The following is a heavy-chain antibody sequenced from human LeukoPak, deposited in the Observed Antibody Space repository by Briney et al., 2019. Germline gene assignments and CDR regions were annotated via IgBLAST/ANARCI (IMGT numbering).Heavy chain of an antibody. CDR2: IYTSGST. CDR1: GGSISSYY. V-gene: IGHV4-4*07. D-gene: IGHD4-17*01. CDR3: ARGHGFARYYYYGMDV. Sequence: SETLSLTCTVSGGSISSYYWSWIRQPAGKGLEWIGRIYTSGSTNYSPSLKSRVTMSVDTSKNQFSLKLSSVTAADTAVYYCARGHGFARYYYYGMDVWGQGTTVTVSS. J-gene: IGHJ6*02.